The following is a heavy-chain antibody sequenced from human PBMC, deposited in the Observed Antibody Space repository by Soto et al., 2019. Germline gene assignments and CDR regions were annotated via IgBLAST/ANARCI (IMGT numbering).Heavy chain of an antibody. Sequence: ASVKVSCKASGYTFTSYDINWVRQATVQGLEWMGWMNPNSGNTGYAQKFQGRVTMTRNTSISTAYMELSSLRSEDTAVYYCGRCRTDSYATDVWGQGTTVNVSS. D-gene: IGHD5-18*01. J-gene: IGHJ6*02. V-gene: IGHV1-8*01. CDR3: GRCRTDSYATDV. CDR1: GYTFTSYD. CDR2: MNPNSGNT.